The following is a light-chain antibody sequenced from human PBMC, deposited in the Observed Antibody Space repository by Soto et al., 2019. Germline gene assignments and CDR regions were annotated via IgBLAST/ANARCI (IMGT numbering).Light chain of an antibody. CDR2: ENI. CDR3: GTWDSSLSAYV. J-gene: IGLJ1*01. Sequence: QSVLTQPPSVSAAPGQKVTISCSGSTSNIESNFVSWYQQLPGTAPKLIIYENIKRPSGIPDRFSGSKSGTSATLGITGLQTGDEADYYCGTWDSSLSAYVFGTGTQLTVL. CDR1: TSNIESNF. V-gene: IGLV1-51*02.